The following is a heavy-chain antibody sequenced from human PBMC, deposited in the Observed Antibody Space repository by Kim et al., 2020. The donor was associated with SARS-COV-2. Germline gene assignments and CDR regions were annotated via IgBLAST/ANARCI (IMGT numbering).Heavy chain of an antibody. Sequence: SADSVKGRFTISRDNANNTRFLQMDSLRAGDTALYYCAGAPWGPIAYWGQGALVTVSS. J-gene: IGHJ4*02. V-gene: IGHV3-74*01. D-gene: IGHD3-16*01. CDR3: AGAPWGPIAY.